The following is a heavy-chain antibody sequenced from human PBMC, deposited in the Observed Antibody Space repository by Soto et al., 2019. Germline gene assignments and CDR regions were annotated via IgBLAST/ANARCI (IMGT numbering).Heavy chain of an antibody. CDR3: ARYQKGPFDY. J-gene: IGHJ4*02. CDR1: GGSIISGDYY. Sequence: NPSETLSLTCTVSGGSIISGDYYCIWIRQPPWKGLEWIGYIYYTGSTYYNPSLKSRLTISVDTSKNQFSLKLTSVTAADTAVYFCARYQKGPFDYWGQGTLVTVSS. D-gene: IGHD2-2*01. CDR2: IYYTGST. V-gene: IGHV4-30-4*01.